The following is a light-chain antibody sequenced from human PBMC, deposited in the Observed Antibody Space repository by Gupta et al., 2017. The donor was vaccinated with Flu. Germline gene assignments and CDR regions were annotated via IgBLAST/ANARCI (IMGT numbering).Light chain of an antibody. V-gene: IGKV2D-29*01. J-gene: IGKJ2*01. CDR3: MQSLQFPRT. CDR2: EVS. Sequence: NSSPCLLNRDVKTYLDWYLQKPGQPPQLLIYEVSYLFSGVPDRFSGSGSGTDFTLRISRVEAEDVGVYYCMQSLQFPRTFGQGTKLEI. CDR1: PCLLNRDVKTY.